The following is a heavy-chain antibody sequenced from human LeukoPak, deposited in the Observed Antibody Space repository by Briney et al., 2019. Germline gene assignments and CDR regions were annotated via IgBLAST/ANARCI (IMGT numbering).Heavy chain of an antibody. CDR3: ARVDEWIPYFDY. CDR1: GYTFTSYY. J-gene: IGHJ4*02. D-gene: IGHD3-3*01. CDR2: INPSGGST. Sequence: ASVKVSCKASGYTFTSYYMHWVRQAPGQGLEWMGIINPSGGSTSYAQKFQGRVTMTRDMSTSTVYMELSSLRSEDTAVYYCARVDEWIPYFDYWGQGTLVTVSS. V-gene: IGHV1-46*01.